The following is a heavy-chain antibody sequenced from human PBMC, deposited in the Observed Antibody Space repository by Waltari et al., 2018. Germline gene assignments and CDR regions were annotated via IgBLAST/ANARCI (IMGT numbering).Heavy chain of an antibody. CDR1: GYSISSGYY. D-gene: IGHD3-22*01. V-gene: IGHV4-38-2*01. J-gene: IGHJ4*02. Sequence: QVQLQESGPGLVKPSETLSLTCAVSGYSISSGYYWGWIRQPPGKGLEWIGSIYHSGSNYYNPSLKSRVTISVDTSKNQFSLKLSSVTAADTAVYYCARQSSGYPLDYWGQGTLVTVSS. CDR2: IYHSGSN. CDR3: ARQSSGYPLDY.